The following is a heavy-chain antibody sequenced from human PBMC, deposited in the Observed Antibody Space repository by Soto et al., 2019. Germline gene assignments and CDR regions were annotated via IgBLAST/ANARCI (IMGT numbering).Heavy chain of an antibody. CDR2: ISGGGGST. D-gene: IGHD1-1*01. J-gene: IGHJ6*02. Sequence: GGSLRLSCAASGFTFSPYAMSWVRQAPGKGLEWVSAISGGGGSTYYADSVKGRFTISRDSSMNTLYLQMNSLRAEDTALYYCAKDSGLRGTIPSLADVWGQGATVTVSS. CDR1: GFTFSPYA. CDR3: AKDSGLRGTIPSLADV. V-gene: IGHV3-23*01.